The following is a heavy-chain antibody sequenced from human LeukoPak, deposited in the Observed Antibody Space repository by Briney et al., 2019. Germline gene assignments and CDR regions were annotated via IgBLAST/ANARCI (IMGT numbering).Heavy chain of an antibody. CDR2: ISPYNGNT. Sequence: ASVKVSCKASDTFTSYGTNWVRQAPGQGLEWMGWISPYNGNTKYAEKIQRRVTITTDTSTSTAYMELRSLSSDDTAVYYCARDQRGYGDSSGASKWIDPWGQGTLVTVSS. V-gene: IGHV1-18*01. CDR1: DTFTSYG. J-gene: IGHJ5*02. D-gene: IGHD4-17*01. CDR3: ARDQRGYGDSSGASKWIDP.